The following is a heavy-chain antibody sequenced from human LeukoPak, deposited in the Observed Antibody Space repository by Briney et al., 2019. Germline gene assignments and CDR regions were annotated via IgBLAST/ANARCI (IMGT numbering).Heavy chain of an antibody. D-gene: IGHD4-17*01. CDR3: ARGLLYGDQNNWFDP. J-gene: IGHJ5*02. Sequence: SETLSLTCAVYGGSFSGYYWSWIRRPPGKGLEWIGEINHSGSTNYNPSLKSRVTISVDTSKNQFSLKLSSVTAADTAVYYCARGLLYGDQNNWFDPWGQGTLVTVSS. CDR2: INHSGST. V-gene: IGHV4-34*01. CDR1: GGSFSGYY.